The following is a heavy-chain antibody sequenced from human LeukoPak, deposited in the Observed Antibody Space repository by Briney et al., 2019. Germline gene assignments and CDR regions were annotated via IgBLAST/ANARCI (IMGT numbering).Heavy chain of an antibody. D-gene: IGHD3-22*01. V-gene: IGHV3-74*01. CDR2: INSDGTGT. Sequence: PGGSLRLSCVASGFNFRSYWMHWVRQAPGEGLVWVSRINSDGTGTYADSVKGRLTISRDNANNTLYLQMNSLRADDTAVYYCTRDTRTCHSSGCWKPSDYWGQGALVTVSS. CDR3: TRDTRTCHSSGCWKPSDY. CDR1: GFNFRSYW. J-gene: IGHJ4*02.